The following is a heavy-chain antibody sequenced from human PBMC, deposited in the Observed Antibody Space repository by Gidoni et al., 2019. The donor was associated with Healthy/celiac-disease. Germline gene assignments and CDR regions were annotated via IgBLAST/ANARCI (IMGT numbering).Heavy chain of an antibody. J-gene: IGHJ4*02. CDR3: AKDQYYYDSSGYSQDY. Sequence: QVQLVESGGGVVQPGRSLRLSCAASGFTFSSYGMHWVRQAPGKGLEWVAVISYDGSNKYYADSVKGRFTISRDNSKNTLYLQMNSLRAEDTAVYYCAKDQYYYDSSGYSQDYWGQGTLVTVSS. D-gene: IGHD3-22*01. CDR1: GFTFSSYG. V-gene: IGHV3-30*18. CDR2: ISYDGSNK.